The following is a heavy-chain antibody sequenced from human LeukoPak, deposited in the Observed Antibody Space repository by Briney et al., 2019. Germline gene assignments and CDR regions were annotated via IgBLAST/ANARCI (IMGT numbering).Heavy chain of an antibody. CDR1: GFTFSSYA. J-gene: IGHJ3*02. Sequence: PGGSLRLSCAASGFTFSSYAMSWVRQAPGKGLEWVSAISGSGGSTYYADFVKGRFTISRDNSKNTLYLQMNSLRAEDTAVYYCAKDLSLLWFGEIESGAFVIWGQGTMVTVSS. CDR2: ISGSGGST. CDR3: AKDLSLLWFGEIESGAFVI. V-gene: IGHV3-23*01. D-gene: IGHD3-10*01.